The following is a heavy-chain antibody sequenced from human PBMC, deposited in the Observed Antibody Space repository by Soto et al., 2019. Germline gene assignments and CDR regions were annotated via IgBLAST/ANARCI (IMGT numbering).Heavy chain of an antibody. V-gene: IGHV3-9*01. D-gene: IGHD3-9*01. CDR2: ISWNSGSI. CDR3: AKIGGVFDWLFYGFDY. J-gene: IGHJ4*02. Sequence: GGSLRLSCAASGFTFDDYAMHWVRQAPGKGLEWVSGISWNSGSIGYTDSVKGRFTISRDNAKNSLYLQMNSLRAEDTALYYCAKIGGVFDWLFYGFDYWGQGTLVTVSS. CDR1: GFTFDDYA.